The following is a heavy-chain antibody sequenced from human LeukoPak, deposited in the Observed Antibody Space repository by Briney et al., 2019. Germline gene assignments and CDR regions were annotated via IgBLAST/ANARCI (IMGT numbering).Heavy chain of an antibody. Sequence: GGSLRLSCAASGFTFSSYAMSWVRQAPGKGLEWVSTITGSGGFTYYADSVKGRFTISRDNSKNTLYLQMNSLRAEDTAVYYCARVGHRFLLPAWYYYYYMDVWGKGTTVTVSS. CDR2: ITGSGGFT. CDR1: GFTFSSYA. D-gene: IGHD3-3*01. CDR3: ARVGHRFLLPAWYYYYYMDV. J-gene: IGHJ6*03. V-gene: IGHV3-23*01.